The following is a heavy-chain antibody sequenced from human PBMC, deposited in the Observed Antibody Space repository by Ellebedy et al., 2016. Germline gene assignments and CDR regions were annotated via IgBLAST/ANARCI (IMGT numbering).Heavy chain of an antibody. J-gene: IGHJ3*02. CDR3: ASPSGSYGPAFDI. V-gene: IGHV5-51*01. CDR2: IYPGDSDT. D-gene: IGHD1-26*01. Sequence: GESLKISXKGSGYSFTSYWIGWVRQMPGKGLEWMGIIYPGDSDTRYSPSFQGQVTISADKSISTAYLQWSSLKASDTAMYYCASPSGSYGPAFDIWGQGTMVTVSS. CDR1: GYSFTSYW.